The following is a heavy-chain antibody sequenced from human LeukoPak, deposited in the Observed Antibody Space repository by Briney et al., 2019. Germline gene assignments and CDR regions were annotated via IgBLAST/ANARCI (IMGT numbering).Heavy chain of an antibody. CDR3: ARDQCSGGSCFHDY. J-gene: IGHJ4*02. CDR1: GGSISSYY. Sequence: PSETLSLTCIVSGGSISSYYWSWIRQPPGKGLEWIGYIYYSGSTNYNPSLKSRVTISVDTSKNQFSLKLSSVTAADTAVYYCARDQCSGGSCFHDYWGQGTLVTVSS. V-gene: IGHV4-59*01. CDR2: IYYSGST. D-gene: IGHD2-15*01.